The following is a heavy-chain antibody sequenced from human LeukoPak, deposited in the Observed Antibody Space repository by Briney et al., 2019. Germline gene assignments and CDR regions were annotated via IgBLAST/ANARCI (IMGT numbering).Heavy chain of an antibody. CDR3: ARRYCSGGSCYSFRGDWFDP. V-gene: IGHV3-53*01. CDR1: GFTVSSNY. Sequence: GGSLRLSCAASGFTVSSNYMSWVRQAPGKGLEWVSVIYTDGSTFYADSVKGRFTISRDNSKSTLYLQMNSLRAEDTAVYYCARRYCSGGSCYSFRGDWFDPWGQGTLVTVSS. CDR2: IYTDGST. J-gene: IGHJ5*02. D-gene: IGHD2-15*01.